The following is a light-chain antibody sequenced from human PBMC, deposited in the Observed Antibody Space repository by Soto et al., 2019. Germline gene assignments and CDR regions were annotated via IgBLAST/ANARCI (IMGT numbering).Light chain of an antibody. J-gene: IGLJ3*02. CDR3: QSYDSSLSGDWV. CDR1: SSNIGAPYD. CDR2: SNT. Sequence: QSVLTQPPSVSGAPGHRVTISCTGSSSNIGAPYDVHWYQQLPGTTPKLLIYSNTYRPSGVPDRFSGSKSGTSASLAITGLQAEDGADYYCQSYDSSLSGDWVFGGGTKLTVL. V-gene: IGLV1-40*01.